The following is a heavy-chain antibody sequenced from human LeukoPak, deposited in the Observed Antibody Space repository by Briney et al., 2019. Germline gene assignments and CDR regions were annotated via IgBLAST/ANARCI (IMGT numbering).Heavy chain of an antibody. CDR3: ARRYGDYYNWFDP. Sequence: PSETLSLTCTVSSGSIISDSYYWGWIRQPPGKGLEWIGSIYYSGSTYYNPSLKSRVTISVDTSKNQFSLKLSSVTAADTAVYYCARRYGDYYNWFDPWGQGTLVTVSS. D-gene: IGHD4-17*01. CDR1: SGSIISDSYY. CDR2: IYYSGST. J-gene: IGHJ5*02. V-gene: IGHV4-39*01.